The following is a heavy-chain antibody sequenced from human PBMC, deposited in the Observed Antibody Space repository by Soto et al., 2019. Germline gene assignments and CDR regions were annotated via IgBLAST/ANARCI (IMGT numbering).Heavy chain of an antibody. CDR1: GGSFSGYY. CDR3: ARTIAVAAPTDY. J-gene: IGHJ4*02. Sequence: SETLSLTCAVYGGSFSGYYWSWIRQPPGKGLEWIGEINHSGSTNYNPSLKSRVTISVDTSKNQFSLKLSSVTAVDTAVYYCARTIAVAAPTDYWGQGTLVTVSS. CDR2: INHSGST. D-gene: IGHD6-19*01. V-gene: IGHV4-34*01.